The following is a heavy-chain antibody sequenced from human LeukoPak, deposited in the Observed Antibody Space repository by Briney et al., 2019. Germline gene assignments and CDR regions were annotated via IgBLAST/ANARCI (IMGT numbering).Heavy chain of an antibody. D-gene: IGHD6-13*01. CDR3: ARENVAAGDY. Sequence: GGSLRLSCAASGFTFSSYSMNWVRQAPGKGLAWVSSISSSSSYISYADSVKGRFPISRDNAKNSLYLQMNSLRAEDTAVYYCARENVAAGDYWGQGTLVTVSS. CDR2: ISSSSSYI. V-gene: IGHV3-21*01. CDR1: GFTFSSYS. J-gene: IGHJ4*02.